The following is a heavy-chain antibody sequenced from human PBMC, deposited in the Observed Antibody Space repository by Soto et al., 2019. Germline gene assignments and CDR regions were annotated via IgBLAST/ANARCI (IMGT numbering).Heavy chain of an antibody. CDR3: ARGAGGSYLEYNFIGFGP. D-gene: IGHD1-26*01. J-gene: IGHJ5*02. CDR1: GGSISSGGYY. CDR2: IYYSGST. V-gene: IGHV4-31*03. Sequence: SETLSLTCTVSGGSISSGGYYWSWIRQHPGKGLEWIGYIYYSGSTYYNPSLKSRVTISVDTSKNQFSLKLSSVTAADTAVYYCARGAGGSYLEYNFIGFGPWGQGTLVTVSS.